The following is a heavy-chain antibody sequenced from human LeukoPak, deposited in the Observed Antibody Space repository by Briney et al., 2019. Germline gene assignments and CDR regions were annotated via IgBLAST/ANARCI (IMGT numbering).Heavy chain of an antibody. CDR3: ARASGSSTSWRPEAFDI. D-gene: IGHD2-2*01. Sequence: PSETLSLTCTVSGGSISSYYWSWIRQPPGKGLEWIGYIYYSGSTNYNPSLKSRVTISVDTSKNQFSLELSSVTAADTAVYYCARASGSSTSWRPEAFDIWGQGTMVTVSS. CDR2: IYYSGST. J-gene: IGHJ3*02. CDR1: GGSISSYY. V-gene: IGHV4-59*01.